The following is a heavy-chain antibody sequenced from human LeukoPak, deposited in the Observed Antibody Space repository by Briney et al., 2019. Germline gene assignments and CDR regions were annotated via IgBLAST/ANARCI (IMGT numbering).Heavy chain of an antibody. D-gene: IGHD2-15*01. CDR2: IGTAGDT. V-gene: IGHV3-13*01. CDR1: GFTFSSYD. CDR3: AREDRSYHGMDV. Sequence: GGSLLLSCAASGFTFSSYDMHWVRQATGKGLEWVSAIGTAGDTYYPGSVKGRFTISRENAKNSLYLQMNSLRAGDTAVYYCAREDRSYHGMDVWGQGTTVTVSS. J-gene: IGHJ6*02.